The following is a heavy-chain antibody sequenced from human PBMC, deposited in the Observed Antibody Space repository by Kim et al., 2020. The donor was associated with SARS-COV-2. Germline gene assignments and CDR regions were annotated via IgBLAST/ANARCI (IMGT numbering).Heavy chain of an antibody. V-gene: IGHV3-48*03. J-gene: IGHJ4*02. CDR2: ITKNEGGK. CDR3: TRWGHY. Sequence: GGSLRLSCVVSGFTFSDYEMNWVRQAPGKGLEWVCTITKNEGGKYYSASVEGRFTIFRDDVKNTAYLQMDSLRVDDTAVYYCTRWGHYWGQGSLVTVSS. D-gene: IGHD3-16*01. CDR1: GFTFSDYE.